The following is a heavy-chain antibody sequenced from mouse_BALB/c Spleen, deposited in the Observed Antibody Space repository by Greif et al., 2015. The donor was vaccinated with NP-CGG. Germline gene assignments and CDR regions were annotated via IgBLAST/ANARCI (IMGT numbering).Heavy chain of an antibody. CDR3: YGSSNYFDY. V-gene: IGHV1-7*01. CDR2: INPSTGYT. CDR1: GYTFTSYW. J-gene: IGHJ2*01. D-gene: IGHD1-1*01. Sequence: VQLVESGAELAKPGASVKMSCKASGYTFTSYWMHWVKQRPGQGLEWIGYINPSTGYTEYNQKFKDKATLTADKSSSTAYMQLSSLTSEDSAVYYCYGSSNYFDYWGQGTTLTVSS.